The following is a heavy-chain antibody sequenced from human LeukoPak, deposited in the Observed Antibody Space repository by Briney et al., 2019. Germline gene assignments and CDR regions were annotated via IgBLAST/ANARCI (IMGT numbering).Heavy chain of an antibody. V-gene: IGHV1-2*02. CDR1: GYTFTGYY. Sequence: ASVKVSCKASGYTFTGYYMHWVRQAPGQGLEWMGWINPNSGGTNYAQKFQGRVTMTRNTSISTAYMELSRLRSDDTAVYYCARLGYIVATPGTWGQGTLVTVSS. J-gene: IGHJ4*02. D-gene: IGHD5-12*01. CDR2: INPNSGGT. CDR3: ARLGYIVATPGT.